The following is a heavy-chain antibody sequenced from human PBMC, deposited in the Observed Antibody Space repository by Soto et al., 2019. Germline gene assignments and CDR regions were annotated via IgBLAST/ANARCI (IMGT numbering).Heavy chain of an antibody. CDR1: GFTFSSYG. J-gene: IGHJ5*02. CDR2: IYYDGSNK. Sequence: QVQLVESGGGVVQPGRSLRLSCAASGFTFSSYGIHWVRQAPGKGLEWVAVIYYDGSNKYYADSVKGRFTISRDNSKNTPYLQMTSLRADDTAVYYCARGHGVATTMGWFDPWGQGTLVTVSS. D-gene: IGHD5-12*01. V-gene: IGHV3-33*01. CDR3: ARGHGVATTMGWFDP.